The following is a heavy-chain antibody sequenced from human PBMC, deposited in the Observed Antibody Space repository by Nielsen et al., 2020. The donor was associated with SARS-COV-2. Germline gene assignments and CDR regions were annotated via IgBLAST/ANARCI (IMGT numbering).Heavy chain of an antibody. CDR1: GFVLTYYA. Sequence: ASVKVSCKASGFVLTYYAVHWVRQAPGQGLEWMGWINTKTGNPTYAQGFTGRFAFSLDTSVSTAHLQINSLKTEDTAVYYCARDFSTIPFDYWGQGTLVTVAS. J-gene: IGHJ4*02. D-gene: IGHD5-24*01. CDR3: ARDFSTIPFDY. V-gene: IGHV7-4-1*02. CDR2: INTKTGNP.